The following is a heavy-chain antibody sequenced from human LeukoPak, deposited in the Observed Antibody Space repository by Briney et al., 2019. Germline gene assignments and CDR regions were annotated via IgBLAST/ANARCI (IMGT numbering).Heavy chain of an antibody. V-gene: IGHV1-8*03. CDR1: GYTFTSYD. CDR3: ARRCSGGSCYGYDAFDI. CDR2: MNPNSGNT. J-gene: IGHJ3*02. Sequence: ASVKVSCKASGYTFTSYDINWVRQATGQGLEWMGWMNPNSGNTGYAQKFQGRVTITSNTPTSTAYTELSRLRSEDTAVYYCARRCSGGSCYGYDAFDIWGQGTMVTVSS. D-gene: IGHD2-15*01.